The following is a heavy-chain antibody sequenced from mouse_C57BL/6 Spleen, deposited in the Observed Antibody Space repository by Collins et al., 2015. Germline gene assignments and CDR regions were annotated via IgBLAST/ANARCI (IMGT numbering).Heavy chain of an antibody. CDR3: AREGGWLRSFDY. Sequence: DVQLQESGPGLVKPSQSLSLTCSVTGYSITSGYYWNWIRQFPGNKLEWMGYISYDGSNNYNPSLKNRISITRDTSKNQFFLKLNPVTTEDTATYYCAREGGWLRSFDYWGQGTTLTVSS. V-gene: IGHV3-6*01. D-gene: IGHD1-1*02. CDR1: GYSITSGYY. CDR2: ISYDGSN. J-gene: IGHJ2*01.